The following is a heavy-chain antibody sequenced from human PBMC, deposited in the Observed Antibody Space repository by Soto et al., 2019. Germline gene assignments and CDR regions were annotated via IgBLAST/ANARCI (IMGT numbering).Heavy chain of an antibody. J-gene: IGHJ6*02. CDR2: IYYSGST. D-gene: IGHD6-19*01. CDR1: GGSISSYY. V-gene: IGHV4-59*01. Sequence: PSETLSLTCTVSGGSISSYYWSWIRQPPGKGLEWIGYIYYSGSTNYNPSLKSRVTISVDTSKNQFSLKLSSVTAADTAAYYCARGGSGWYEVNYYYYGMDVWGQGTTVTVSS. CDR3: ARGGSGWYEVNYYYYGMDV.